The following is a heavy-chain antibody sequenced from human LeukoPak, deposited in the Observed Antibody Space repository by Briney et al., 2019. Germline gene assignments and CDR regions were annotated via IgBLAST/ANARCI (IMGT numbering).Heavy chain of an antibody. Sequence: ASVKVSCKASGYTFTSYGISWVRQAPGQGLEWMGGIIPIFGTANYAQKFQGRVTITADKSTSTAYMELSSLRSEDTAVYYCARSLPDYYGSGSYLKASLDYYYYMDVWGKGTTVTVSS. V-gene: IGHV1-69*06. J-gene: IGHJ6*03. CDR3: ARSLPDYYGSGSYLKASLDYYYYMDV. CDR1: GYTFTSYG. D-gene: IGHD3-10*01. CDR2: IIPIFGTA.